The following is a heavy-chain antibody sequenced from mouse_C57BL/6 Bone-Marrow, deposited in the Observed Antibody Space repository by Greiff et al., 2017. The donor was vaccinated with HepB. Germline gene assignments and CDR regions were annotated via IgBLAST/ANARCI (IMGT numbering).Heavy chain of an antibody. J-gene: IGHJ4*01. CDR2: IYPGSGST. Sequence: VQLQQSGAELVKPGASVKMSCKASGYTFTSYWITWVKQRPGQGLEWIGDIYPGSGSTNDNEKFKSKATLTVDTSSSTAYMQLSSLTSEDSSVYYCASSGYPYYAMDYWGQGTAVTVSS. CDR1: GYTFTSYW. CDR3: ASSGYPYYAMDY. V-gene: IGHV1-55*01. D-gene: IGHD2-2*01.